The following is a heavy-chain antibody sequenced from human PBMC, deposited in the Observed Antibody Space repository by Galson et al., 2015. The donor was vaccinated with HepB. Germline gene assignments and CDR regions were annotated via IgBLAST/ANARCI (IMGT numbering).Heavy chain of an antibody. J-gene: IGHJ3*02. Sequence: SVKVSCKASGGTFSSYAISWVRQAPGQGLEWMGGIIPIFGTANYAQKFQGRVTITADESTSTAYMELSSLRSEDTAVYYCARDSSRWYRGYDAFDIWGQGTMVTVSS. CDR3: ARDSSRWYRGYDAFDI. V-gene: IGHV1-69*13. CDR1: GGTFSSYA. CDR2: IIPIFGTA. D-gene: IGHD6-13*01.